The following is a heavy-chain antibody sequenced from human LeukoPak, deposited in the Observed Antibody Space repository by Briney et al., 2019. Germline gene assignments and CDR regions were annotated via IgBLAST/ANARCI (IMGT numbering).Heavy chain of an antibody. Sequence: GGSLRLSCAASGFTFSSYWMHWVRQAPGKGLVWVSRISDGGSTTTYADSVKGRFTISRDNAKNTLYLQMNGLRAEDTAVYYCSRSAYYDGSGNYYDYWGRGTLVTVSS. V-gene: IGHV3-74*01. J-gene: IGHJ4*02. CDR2: ISDGGSTT. D-gene: IGHD3-22*01. CDR1: GFTFSSYW. CDR3: SRSAYYDGSGNYYDY.